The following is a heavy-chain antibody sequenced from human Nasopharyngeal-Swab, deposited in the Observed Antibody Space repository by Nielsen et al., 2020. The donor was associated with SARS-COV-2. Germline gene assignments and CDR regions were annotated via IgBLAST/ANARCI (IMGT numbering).Heavy chain of an antibody. V-gene: IGHV1-2*06. J-gene: IGHJ6*02. CDR2: INPNSGGT. CDR3: ARVRYYDFWSGYSSYYGMDV. Sequence: ASVKVSCKASGYTFTGYYMHWVRQAPGQGLEWMGRINPNSGGTNYAQKFQGRVTMTRDKSISTAYMELSRLRSDDTAVYYCARVRYYDFWSGYSSYYGMDVWGQGTTVTVSS. CDR1: GYTFTGYY. D-gene: IGHD3-3*01.